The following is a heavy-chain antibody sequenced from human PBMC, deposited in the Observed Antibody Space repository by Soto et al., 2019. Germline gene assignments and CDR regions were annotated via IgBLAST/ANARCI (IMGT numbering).Heavy chain of an antibody. D-gene: IGHD6-6*01. CDR1: GFTFSSYG. Sequence: GGSLRLSCAASGFTFSSYGMHWVRQAPGKGLEWVAVISYDGSNKYYADSVKGRFTISRDNSKNTLYLQMNSLRAEDTAVYYCAKDPRQTGSSSRIDYWGQGTLVTVSS. CDR2: ISYDGSNK. J-gene: IGHJ4*02. V-gene: IGHV3-30*18. CDR3: AKDPRQTGSSSRIDY.